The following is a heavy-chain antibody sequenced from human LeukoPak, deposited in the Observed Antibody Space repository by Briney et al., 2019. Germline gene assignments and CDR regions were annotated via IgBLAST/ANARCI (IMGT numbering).Heavy chain of an antibody. CDR2: IYYSGST. CDR1: GGSISSSSYY. J-gene: IGHJ4*02. D-gene: IGHD3-3*01. Sequence: SETLSLTCTVSGGSISSSSYYWGWIRQPPGKGLEWIGSIYYSGSTYYNPSLKSRVTISVDTSKNQFSLKLSSVTAADTAVYYCASHYDFWSGYYPIFDYWGQGTLVTVSS. CDR3: ASHYDFWSGYYPIFDY. V-gene: IGHV4-39*01.